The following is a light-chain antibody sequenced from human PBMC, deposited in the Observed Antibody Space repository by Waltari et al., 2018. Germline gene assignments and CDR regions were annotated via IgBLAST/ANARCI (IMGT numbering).Light chain of an antibody. V-gene: IGLV1-40*01. CDR2: GNT. CDR1: SSNFGAGYD. Sequence: QSVLTQPPSMSGAPGQKVTIPCTGGSSNFGAGYDVHWYQQFPGTAPKLLIFGNTKRASGGPGRFSGSRSGTSASLAIAGVQSEDEAVYYCQSFDSSLSASVFGGGTKLTVL. CDR3: QSFDSSLSASV. J-gene: IGLJ3*02.